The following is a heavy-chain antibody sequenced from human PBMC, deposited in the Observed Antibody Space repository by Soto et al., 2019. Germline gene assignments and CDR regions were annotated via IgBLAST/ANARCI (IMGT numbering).Heavy chain of an antibody. D-gene: IGHD3-22*01. CDR3: ARVNYYDSSGYLTGVYYYYGMDV. CDR1: GGSISSYY. CDR2: IYYSGST. J-gene: IGHJ6*02. V-gene: IGHV4-59*01. Sequence: AETLSLTCTVSGGSISSYYWIWIRQAPGKGLEWIVYIYYSGSTNYNPSLKSRVTISVDTSKNQFSLKLSSVTAADTAVYYCARVNYYDSSGYLTGVYYYYGMDVWGQGTTVTVSS.